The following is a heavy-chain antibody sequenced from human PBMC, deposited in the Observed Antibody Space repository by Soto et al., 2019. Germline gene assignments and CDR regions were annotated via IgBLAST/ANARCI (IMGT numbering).Heavy chain of an antibody. V-gene: IGHV4-4*02. J-gene: IGHJ5*02. CDR1: GGSISSSNW. D-gene: IGHD6-13*01. Sequence: QVQLQESGPGLVKPSGTLSLTCAVSGGSISSSNWWSWVRQPPGKGLEWIGEIYHSGSTNYNPSLKSRVTRSVDKSKNQFSLKLSSVTAADTAVYYCAREIGSIAAAARTGFDPWGQGTLVTVSS. CDR2: IYHSGST. CDR3: AREIGSIAAAARTGFDP.